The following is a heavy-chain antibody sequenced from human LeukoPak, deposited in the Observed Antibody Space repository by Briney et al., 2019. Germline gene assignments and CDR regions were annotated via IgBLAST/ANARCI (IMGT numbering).Heavy chain of an antibody. CDR3: VKMYKDFWSAFDI. Sequence: GASVKVSCKASGYTFIDYYIHWVRQAPGQGLEWMGWISPNSGGTNSAQKFQGRVTMTRDTSRSTAYMELSGLRSDDTAVYYCVKMYKDFWSAFDIWGQGTMVTVSS. V-gene: IGHV1-2*02. J-gene: IGHJ3*02. CDR1: GYTFIDYY. D-gene: IGHD3-3*01. CDR2: ISPNSGGT.